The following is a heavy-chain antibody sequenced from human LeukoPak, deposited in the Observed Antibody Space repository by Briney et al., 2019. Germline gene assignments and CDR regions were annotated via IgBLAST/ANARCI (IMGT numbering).Heavy chain of an antibody. Sequence: GGSLRLSCSASGFTFSSYAIHWVRQAPGKGLEYFSAIRSNGGSTYYADSVKGRFTISRDNSKNTLYLQMNSLRAEDTAVYYCASDSYSPEYFQHWGQGTLVTVSS. CDR1: GFTFSSYA. CDR2: IRSNGGST. J-gene: IGHJ1*01. CDR3: ASDSYSPEYFQH. D-gene: IGHD2-15*01. V-gene: IGHV3-64*04.